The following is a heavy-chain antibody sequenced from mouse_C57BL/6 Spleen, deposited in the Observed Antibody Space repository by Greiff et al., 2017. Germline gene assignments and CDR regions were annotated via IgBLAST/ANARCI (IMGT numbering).Heavy chain of an antibody. D-gene: IGHD2-4*01. V-gene: IGHV1-64*01. J-gene: IGHJ2*01. CDR3: ARRAYDYARGFDY. Sequence: VQLQQPGAELVKPGASVKLSCKASGYTFTSYWMHWVKQRPGQGLEWIGMIHPNSGSTNYNEKFKSKATLTVDKSSSTAYMQLSSLTSEDSAVYYCARRAYDYARGFDYWGQGTTLTVSS. CDR2: IHPNSGST. CDR1: GYTFTSYW.